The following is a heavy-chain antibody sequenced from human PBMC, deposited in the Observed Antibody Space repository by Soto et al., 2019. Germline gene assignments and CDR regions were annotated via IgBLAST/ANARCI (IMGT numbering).Heavy chain of an antibody. CDR1: GGSIRTYY. CDR3: ARLEGMEDSSSIADGYNWFDP. D-gene: IGHD6-6*01. Sequence: QVQLQESGPGLVKPSETLSLTCTVSGGSIRTYYWSWIRQPPGKGLEWIGYIYYSGSTNYNPSLKSRLTISVDTSKNQFSLKLSSVTAADTAVYYCARLEGMEDSSSIADGYNWFDPWGQGTLVTVSS. V-gene: IGHV4-59*08. CDR2: IYYSGST. J-gene: IGHJ5*02.